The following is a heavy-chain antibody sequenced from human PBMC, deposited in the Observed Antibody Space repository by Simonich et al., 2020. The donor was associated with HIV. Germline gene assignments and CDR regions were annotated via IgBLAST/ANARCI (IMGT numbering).Heavy chain of an antibody. D-gene: IGHD3-16*01. V-gene: IGHV3-30*18. J-gene: IGHJ6*02. CDR3: AKALDGDYYYYAMDV. Sequence: QVQLVESGGGVVQPGKSLRLSCAASGFTFSSYGMHWVRQAPGKGREWVADILYEGSNKYYADAVKGRFTISRDNSKNTLYLQMNSLRAEDTAIYYCAKALDGDYYYYAMDVWGQGTTVTVSS. CDR2: ILYEGSNK. CDR1: GFTFSSYG.